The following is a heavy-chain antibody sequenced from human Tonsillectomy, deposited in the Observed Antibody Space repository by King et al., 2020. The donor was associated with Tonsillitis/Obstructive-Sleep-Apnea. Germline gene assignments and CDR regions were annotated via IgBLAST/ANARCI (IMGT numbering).Heavy chain of an antibody. J-gene: IGHJ4*02. D-gene: IGHD1-26*01. CDR1: GYTFTSYG. CDR2: ISTYNGKT. V-gene: IGHV1-18*01. CDR3: ATSAEWELDDNFNY. Sequence: QLVQSGAEVKKPGASVTVSCKASGYTFTSYGISWVRQAPGQGLEWRGCISTYNGKTNYAQKLQGRVTLTTDTSTSSAYMELRSLRSDETAVYYCATSAEWELDDNFNYWGQGTLVTVSS.